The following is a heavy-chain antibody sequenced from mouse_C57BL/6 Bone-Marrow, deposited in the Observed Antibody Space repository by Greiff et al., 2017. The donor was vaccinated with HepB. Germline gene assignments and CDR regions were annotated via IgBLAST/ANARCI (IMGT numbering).Heavy chain of an antibody. V-gene: IGHV1-69*01. J-gene: IGHJ2*01. CDR1: GYTFTSYW. CDR2: IDPSDSYT. CDR3: ARGLNTTVVEGYYFDY. Sequence: QVQLQQSGAELVMPGASVKLSCKASGYTFTSYWMHWVKQRPGQGLEWIGEIDPSDSYTNYNQKFKGKSTLTVDKSSSTAYMQLSSLTSADSAVYYCARGLNTTVVEGYYFDYWGQGTTLTVSS. D-gene: IGHD1-1*01.